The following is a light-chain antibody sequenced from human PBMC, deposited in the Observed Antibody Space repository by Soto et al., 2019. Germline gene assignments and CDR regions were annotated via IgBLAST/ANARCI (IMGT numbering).Light chain of an antibody. CDR2: KAS. J-gene: IGKJ1*01. CDR1: QTISSW. V-gene: IGKV1-5*03. Sequence: EIQLTQSPATLSGSVGDRATITCRASQTISSWLAWYQQKPGKAPKLLIYKASTLNSGVPSRFSGSGSGTEFTLTISSLQPDDFATYYCQHYNSYSEAFGQGTKVDIK. CDR3: QHYNSYSEA.